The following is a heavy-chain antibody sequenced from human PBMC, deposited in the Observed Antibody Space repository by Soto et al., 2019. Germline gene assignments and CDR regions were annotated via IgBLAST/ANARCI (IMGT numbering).Heavy chain of an antibody. D-gene: IGHD6-6*01. J-gene: IGHJ6*04. CDR3: ARGRVSSSSYFYYYYGMDA. CDR1: DGNIVDYD. Sequence: VVDGNIVDYDGRRILKKPRKGLEWIGEINHSGSTNYNPSLKSRVTISVDTSKNQFSLKLSSVTAADTAVYYCARGRVSSSSYFYYYYGMDAWGKGITVTVS. V-gene: IGHV4-34*01. CDR2: INHSGST.